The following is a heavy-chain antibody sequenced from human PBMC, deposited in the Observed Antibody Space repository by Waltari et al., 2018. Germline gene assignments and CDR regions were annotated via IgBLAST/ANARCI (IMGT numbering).Heavy chain of an antibody. CDR2: IYYSWIT. J-gene: IGHJ4*02. CDR3: AHSHDGSSSWYAALSY. D-gene: IGHD6-13*01. CDR1: GGSISSSSYY. Sequence: QLQLQESGPGLVKPSETLSLTCTVSGGSISSSSYYWGWIRQPPGKGLEWIGSIYYSWITDYHPSLKSVVTISVDTSKNQFSLKLSSVTAADTAVYYCAHSHDGSSSWYAALSYWGQGTLVTVSS. V-gene: IGHV4-39*01.